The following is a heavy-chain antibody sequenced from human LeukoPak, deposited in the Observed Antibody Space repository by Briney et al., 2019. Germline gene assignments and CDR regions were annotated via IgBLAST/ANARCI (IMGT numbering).Heavy chain of an antibody. V-gene: IGHV3-74*01. J-gene: IGHJ1*01. Sequence: GGSLRLSCAASGFIFSSYWMHWVRQAPGKGLVWVSRINTDGSSTIYADSVKGRFTISRDNAKNTLYLQMNSLRAEDTAVYYCARSTPYYYDSSGYRERGDWGQGTLVTVSS. D-gene: IGHD3-22*01. CDR3: ARSTPYYYDSSGYRERGD. CDR1: GFIFSSYW. CDR2: INTDGSST.